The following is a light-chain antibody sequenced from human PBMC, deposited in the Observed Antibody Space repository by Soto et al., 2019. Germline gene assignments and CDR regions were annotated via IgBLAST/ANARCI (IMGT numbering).Light chain of an antibody. CDR1: QSISSY. Sequence: DLQMTQSPSSLSASVGDRVTITCRASQSISSYLNWYQQKPGKAPKLLIYAASSLQSGVPSRFSDSGSGTDFTLTISSLQPEDFATYYCQQSYSTPRTFGQGTKLEIK. J-gene: IGKJ2*02. CDR3: QQSYSTPRT. V-gene: IGKV1-39*01. CDR2: AAS.